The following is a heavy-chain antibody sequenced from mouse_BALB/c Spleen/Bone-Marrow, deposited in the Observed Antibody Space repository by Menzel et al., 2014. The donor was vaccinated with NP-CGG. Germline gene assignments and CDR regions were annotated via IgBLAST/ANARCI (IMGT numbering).Heavy chain of an antibody. J-gene: IGHJ1*01. CDR1: GNTFTSYD. V-gene: IGHV1S56*01. CDR3: VRSRLRDWYFDV. Sequence: VQGVESGVELVKPGASVKLPCKASGNTFTSYDINCVRQRPEQGLEWIGWIFPGDSTTKYNEKFKGKATLSTDKSSSTVHMQLSRLTSEDSAVYFCVRSRLRDWYFDVWGAGTTVTISS. CDR2: IFPGDSTT. D-gene: IGHD1-2*01.